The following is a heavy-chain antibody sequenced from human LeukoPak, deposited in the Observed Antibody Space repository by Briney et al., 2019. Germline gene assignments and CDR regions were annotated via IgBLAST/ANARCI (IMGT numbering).Heavy chain of an antibody. CDR3: ARDEDIVAKHVLWLGMDV. J-gene: IGHJ6*02. CDR1: GYTFTDLTEYY. CDR2: INPNNGGT. D-gene: IGHD5-12*01. V-gene: IGHV1-2*02. Sequence: GASVKVSCKASGYTFTDLTEYYIHWVRQAPGQGLEWMGWINPNNGGTKYAQKFQGRVTMTRDMSMNTAYMELSSLTSDDTAVYYCARDEDIVAKHVLWLGMDVWGQGTTVTVSS.